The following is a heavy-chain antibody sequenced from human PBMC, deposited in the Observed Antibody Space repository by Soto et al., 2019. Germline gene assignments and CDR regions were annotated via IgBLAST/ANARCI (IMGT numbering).Heavy chain of an antibody. D-gene: IGHD2-15*01. CDR3: ARDSEARGSQGG. CDR1: GFTFSSYS. V-gene: IGHV3-48*01. J-gene: IGHJ4*02. Sequence: EVQLVESGGGLVQPGGSLRLSCAASGFTFSSYSMNWVRQAPGKGLEWVSYISSSSTIYYADSVKGRFTISRDNAKNSLYLQMNSLRAEDTAVYYCARDSEARGSQGGWGQGTLVTVSS. CDR2: ISSSSTI.